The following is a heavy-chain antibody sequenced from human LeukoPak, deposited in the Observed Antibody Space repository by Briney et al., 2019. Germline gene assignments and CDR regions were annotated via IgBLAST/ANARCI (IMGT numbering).Heavy chain of an antibody. V-gene: IGHV4-59*02. D-gene: IGHD1-26*01. Sequence: SETLSLTCTVSGGSVSDYYWSWIRQSPGKGLEWIGYIYYTGSTSYNPSLRSRVTMSADTSKNQFSLKLSSVTAADTAVYYCARLALQEVGATQTYYLDYWGQGTLVTVSS. CDR3: ARLALQEVGATQTYYLDY. J-gene: IGHJ4*02. CDR1: GGSVSDYY. CDR2: IYYTGST.